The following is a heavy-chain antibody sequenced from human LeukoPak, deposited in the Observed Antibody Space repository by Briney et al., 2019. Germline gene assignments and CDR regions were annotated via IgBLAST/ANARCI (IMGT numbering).Heavy chain of an antibody. CDR2: IRNDGSND. D-gene: IGHD6-13*01. Sequence: PGGSLXXSXXASGXXFSDFCMHWVRQAPGKGLEWVAFIRNDGSNDYYTDSVKGRFTLSRDNSRTALYLQMHSLRIEDTAVYYCVKGGSSSHNWFDPWGQGILVTVSS. V-gene: IGHV3-30*02. J-gene: IGHJ5*02. CDR3: VKGGSSSHNWFDP. CDR1: GXXFSDFC.